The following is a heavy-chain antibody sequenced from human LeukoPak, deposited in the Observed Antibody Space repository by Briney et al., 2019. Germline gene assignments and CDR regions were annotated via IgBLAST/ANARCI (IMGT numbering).Heavy chain of an antibody. V-gene: IGHV1-46*01. D-gene: IGHD4-11*01. CDR1: GYTFTSYY. Sequence: ASVKVSCKASGYTFTSYYMHWVRQAPGQGLEWMGIINPSGGSTSYAQKFQGRVTMTRNTSISTAYMELSSLRSEDTAVYYCARWWWGRDYSNYENWFDPWGQGTLVTVSS. CDR3: ARWWWGRDYSNYENWFDP. J-gene: IGHJ5*02. CDR2: INPSGGST.